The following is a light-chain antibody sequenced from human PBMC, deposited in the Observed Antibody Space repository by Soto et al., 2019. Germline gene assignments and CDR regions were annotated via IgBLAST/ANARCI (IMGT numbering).Light chain of an antibody. CDR3: QQYYSYPLT. CDR1: QGISSY. CDR2: AAS. V-gene: IGKV1-8*01. J-gene: IGKJ3*01. Sequence: AIRMTQSPSSFSASTGDRVTITCRASQGISSYLAWYQQKPGKDPKLLIYAASTLQSGVPSRFSGSGSGTEFTLTIGCLQAEDFATYYCQQYYSYPLTFGPGTKVDIK.